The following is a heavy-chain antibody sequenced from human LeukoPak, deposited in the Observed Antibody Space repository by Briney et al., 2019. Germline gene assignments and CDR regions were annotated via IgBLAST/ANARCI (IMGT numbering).Heavy chain of an antibody. CDR2: IYSGGST. Sequence: GGSLRLSCAASGFTVSSNYMSWVRQAPGKGLEWVSVIYSGGSTYYADSVKGRFTISRDNSKNTLYLQMNSLRAEGTAVYYCARGSSSPPGAFDIWGQGTMVTVSS. J-gene: IGHJ3*02. D-gene: IGHD1-26*01. V-gene: IGHV3-53*01. CDR3: ARGSSSPPGAFDI. CDR1: GFTVSSNY.